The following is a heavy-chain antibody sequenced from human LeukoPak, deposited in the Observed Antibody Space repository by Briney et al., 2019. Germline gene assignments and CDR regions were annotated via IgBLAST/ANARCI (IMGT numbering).Heavy chain of an antibody. CDR2: INAGNGNT. J-gene: IGHJ4*02. V-gene: IGHV1-3*01. D-gene: IGHD2-21*02. CDR1: GYTFTTYA. CDR3: ARGYCGGDCSVDY. Sequence: ASVKVPCKASGYTFTTYAMHWVRQAPGQRLEWMGWINAGNGNTKYSQKFQGRVTITRDTSASTAHMELSSLRSEDTAVYYCARGYCGGDCSVDYWGQGTLVTVSS.